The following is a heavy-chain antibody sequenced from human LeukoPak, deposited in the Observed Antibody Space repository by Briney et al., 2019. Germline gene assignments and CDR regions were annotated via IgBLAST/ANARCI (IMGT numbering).Heavy chain of an antibody. CDR2: IKSKTDDGTA. CDR3: TTRGIAVSGLGY. Sequence: GGSLRLSRAASGFSFNTAWMNWVRQTPGKGLEWLGRIKSKTDDGTAEYAAHVKSRFIISRDDSKNMLSPEMRSLRTEDTGVYYCTTRGIAVSGLGYWGRGTLVVVSS. CDR1: GFSFNTAW. V-gene: IGHV3-15*01. J-gene: IGHJ4*02. D-gene: IGHD6-19*01.